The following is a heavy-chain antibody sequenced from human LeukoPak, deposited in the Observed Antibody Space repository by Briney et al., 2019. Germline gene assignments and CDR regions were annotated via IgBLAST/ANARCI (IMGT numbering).Heavy chain of an antibody. V-gene: IGHV4-34*01. J-gene: IGHJ6*03. Sequence: NPSETLSLTCAVYGGSFSGYYWSWIRQPPGKGLEWIGEINHSGSTNYNPSLKSRVTISVDTSKNQFSLKLSSVTAADTAVYYCARGHAYYYDSSGNYYYMDVWGKGTTVTVSS. D-gene: IGHD3-22*01. CDR2: INHSGST. CDR3: ARGHAYYYDSSGNYYYMDV. CDR1: GGSFSGYY.